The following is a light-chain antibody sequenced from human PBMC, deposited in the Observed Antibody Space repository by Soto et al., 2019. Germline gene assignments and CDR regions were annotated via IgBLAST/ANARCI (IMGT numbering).Light chain of an antibody. V-gene: IGLV2-8*01. CDR3: SSYAGSNNLV. Sequence: QSALTQPPSASGSPGQSVTISCTGTSSDIGGYDYVSWYQHHPGKAPKLIIYEVSKRPSGVPDRFSGSKSGNTASLTVSGLQAEDEADYYCSSYAGSNNLVFAGGTKLTVL. CDR2: EVS. CDR1: SSDIGGYDY. J-gene: IGLJ3*02.